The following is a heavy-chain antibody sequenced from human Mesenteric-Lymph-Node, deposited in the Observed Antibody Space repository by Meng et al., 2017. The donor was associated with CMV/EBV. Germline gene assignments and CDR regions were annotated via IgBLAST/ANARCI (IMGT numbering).Heavy chain of an antibody. D-gene: IGHD3-3*01. V-gene: IGHV3-23*01. CDR2: ISGSGGST. Sequence: TFSSYAMSWVRQAPGKGLEWVSAISGSGGSTYYADSVKGRFTISRDNSKNTLYLQMNSLRAEDTAVYYCAKDQNTRHYDFWSGNPIDYWGQGTLVTVSS. J-gene: IGHJ4*02. CDR3: AKDQNTRHYDFWSGNPIDY. CDR1: TFSSYA.